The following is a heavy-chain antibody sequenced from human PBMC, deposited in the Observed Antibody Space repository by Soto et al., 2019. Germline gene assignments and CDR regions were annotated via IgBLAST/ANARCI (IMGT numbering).Heavy chain of an antibody. D-gene: IGHD2-8*01. Sequence: ASVKVSCKASGYTFTSYDINWVRQATGQGLEWMGWMNPNSGNTGYAQKFQGRVTMTRNTSISTAYMELSSLRSEDTAVYYCARGLGVLMVYAHGNRLDPWGQGTLVTVSS. CDR1: GYTFTSYD. CDR2: MNPNSGNT. CDR3: ARGLGVLMVYAHGNRLDP. V-gene: IGHV1-8*01. J-gene: IGHJ5*02.